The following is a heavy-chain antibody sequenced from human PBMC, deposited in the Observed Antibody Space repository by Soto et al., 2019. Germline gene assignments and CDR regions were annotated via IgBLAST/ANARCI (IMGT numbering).Heavy chain of an antibody. D-gene: IGHD3-16*01. V-gene: IGHV3-7*01. CDR1: GFMFSTYL. Sequence: GGSLRLPCEASGFMFSTYLMSWVRQAPGKWLEWVANIKQGGNEKFYVDSVKGRFTISRDNAKKSLFLQMNSLRPEDTAVYYCVGALTYEVPYYYYGMDVWGQGXTATVSS. J-gene: IGHJ6*02. CDR3: VGALTYEVPYYYYGMDV. CDR2: IKQGGNEK.